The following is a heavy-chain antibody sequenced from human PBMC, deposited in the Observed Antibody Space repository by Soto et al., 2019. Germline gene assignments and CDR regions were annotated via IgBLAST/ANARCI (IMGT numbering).Heavy chain of an antibody. D-gene: IGHD3-10*01. CDR2: IIPIFGTA. Sequence: SVKVSGKASGVTFSSYAISWVRQAPGQGLEWMGGIIPIFGTANYAQKFQGRVTITADESTSTAYIELSSLRSEDTAVYYCARDTRLITMVRGVTDSFDPWGQGTLVTVSS. CDR1: GVTFSSYA. CDR3: ARDTRLITMVRGVTDSFDP. V-gene: IGHV1-69*13. J-gene: IGHJ5*02.